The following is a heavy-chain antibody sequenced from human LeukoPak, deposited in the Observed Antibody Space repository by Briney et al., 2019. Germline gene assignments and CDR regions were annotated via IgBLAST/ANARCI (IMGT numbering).Heavy chain of an antibody. J-gene: IGHJ4*02. CDR1: GFTVSSNY. V-gene: IGHV3-53*01. Sequence: GGSLRLSCAASGFTVSSNYMSWVRQAPGKGLEWVSVIYSGGSTYYADSVKGRFTISRDNSKNTLYLQMNSLRAEDTAVYYCAKMIRSTVKYYFDYWGQGTLVTVSS. D-gene: IGHD3-16*01. CDR2: IYSGGST. CDR3: AKMIRSTVKYYFDY.